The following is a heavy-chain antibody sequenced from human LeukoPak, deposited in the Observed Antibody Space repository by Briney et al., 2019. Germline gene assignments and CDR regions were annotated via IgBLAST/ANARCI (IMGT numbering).Heavy chain of an antibody. CDR2: INHSGST. Sequence: ASETLSLTCAVYGGSFSGYYWSWIRQPPGKGLEWIGEINHSGSTNYNPSLKSRVTISVDTSKNQFSLKLGSVTAADTAVYYCARDIAAAAGWFDPWGQGTLVTVSS. CDR1: GGSFSGYY. D-gene: IGHD6-13*01. CDR3: ARDIAAAAGWFDP. V-gene: IGHV4-34*01. J-gene: IGHJ5*02.